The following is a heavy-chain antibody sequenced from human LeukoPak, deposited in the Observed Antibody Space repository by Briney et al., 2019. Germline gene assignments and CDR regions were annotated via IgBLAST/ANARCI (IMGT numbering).Heavy chain of an antibody. CDR2: IYYSGST. CDR1: GGSISSYY. CDR3: ARLFGFYDILTGYYFDI. Sequence: SETLSLTCTVSGGSISSYYWSWIRQPPGKGLEWIGYIYYSGSTKYNPSLKSRVSMSVDTSKNQFSLKLSSVTAADTTVFYCARLFGFYDILTGYYFDIWGQGTMVTVSS. D-gene: IGHD3-9*01. J-gene: IGHJ3*02. V-gene: IGHV4-59*01.